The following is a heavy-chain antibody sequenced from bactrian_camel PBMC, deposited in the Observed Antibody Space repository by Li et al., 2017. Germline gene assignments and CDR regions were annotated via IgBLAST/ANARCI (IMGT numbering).Heavy chain of an antibody. CDR2: IDSVGRST. CDR1: GFTFTDYP. Sequence: VQLVESGGGSVQAGGSLRLSCAASGFTFTDYPMSWVRQAPGKGLEWVSTIDSVGRSTYYTDSVKGRFTASRDNAKNILYLRMDSLESEESALYYCLSGRRSFGYWGQGTQVTVS. D-gene: IGHD5*01. CDR3: LSGRRSFGY. J-gene: IGHJ6*01. V-gene: IGHV3S31*01.